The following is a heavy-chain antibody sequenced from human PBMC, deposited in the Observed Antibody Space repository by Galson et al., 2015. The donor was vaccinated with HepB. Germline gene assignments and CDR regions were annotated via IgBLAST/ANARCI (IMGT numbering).Heavy chain of an antibody. V-gene: IGHV3-48*01. CDR3: ARDYVVVPAAILTPYYFDY. D-gene: IGHD2-2*02. J-gene: IGHJ4*02. CDR2: ISSSSSTI. CDR1: GFTFSSYS. Sequence: SLRLSCAASGFTFSSYSMNWVRQVPGKGLEWVSYISSSSSTIYYADSVKGRFTISRDNAKNSLYLHMNSLRAEDTAVYYCARDYVVVPAAILTPYYFDYWGQGTLVTVSS.